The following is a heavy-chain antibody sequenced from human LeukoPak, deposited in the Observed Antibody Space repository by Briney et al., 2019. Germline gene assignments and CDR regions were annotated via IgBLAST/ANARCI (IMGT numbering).Heavy chain of an antibody. CDR1: GFTVSSSY. V-gene: IGHV3-66*01. D-gene: IGHD1-20*01. CDR2: IYSGGTT. J-gene: IGHJ3*02. Sequence: PGGSLRLSCAASGFTVSSSYMSWVRQAPGKGLEWVSVIYSGGTTYYADSVKGRFTISRDNSKNTLYLQMNSLRADDTAVYYCARANWNDDAFDIWGQGTMVTVS. CDR3: ARANWNDDAFDI.